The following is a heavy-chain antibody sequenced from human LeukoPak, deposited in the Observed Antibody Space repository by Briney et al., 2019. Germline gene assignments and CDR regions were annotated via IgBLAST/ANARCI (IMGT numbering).Heavy chain of an antibody. D-gene: IGHD3-22*01. Sequence: GGSLRLSCAASGFTFSSYAMHWVRQAPGKGLEWVAVISYDGSNKYYADSVKGRFTISRDNSKNTLYLQMNSLRAEDTAVYYCARQEGSYDSADFDYWGQGTLVAVSS. CDR1: GFTFSSYA. J-gene: IGHJ4*02. V-gene: IGHV3-30-3*01. CDR2: ISYDGSNK. CDR3: ARQEGSYDSADFDY.